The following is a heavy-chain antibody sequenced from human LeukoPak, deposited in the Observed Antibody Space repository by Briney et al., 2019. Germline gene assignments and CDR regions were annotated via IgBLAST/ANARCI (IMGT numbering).Heavy chain of an antibody. V-gene: IGHV3-33*06. CDR2: IWYDGSNK. Sequence: GGSLRLSCAASGFTFSNYVMHWVRQAPGKGLEWVAVIWYDGSNKYYADSVKGRFTISRDNSKNTLYLQMNSLRAEDTAVYYCAKGAVPAAIDYMDVWGKGTTVTVSS. CDR3: AKGAVPAAIDYMDV. J-gene: IGHJ6*03. CDR1: GFTFSNYV. D-gene: IGHD2-2*02.